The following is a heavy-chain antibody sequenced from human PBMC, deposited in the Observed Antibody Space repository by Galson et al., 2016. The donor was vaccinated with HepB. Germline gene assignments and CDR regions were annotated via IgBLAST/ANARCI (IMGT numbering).Heavy chain of an antibody. CDR1: GFTFRNYG. CDR3: VQGSTAPAV. J-gene: IGHJ6*04. V-gene: IGHV3-23*01. Sequence: SLRLSCAASGFTFRNYGMTWVRQAPGKGLEVVSSISRSGDSTDYADSVKGRFTISRDNSKNILYLQMNSLRAEDTALYYCVQGSTAPAVWGKGTTVTVSS. CDR2: ISRSGDST. D-gene: IGHD2-2*01.